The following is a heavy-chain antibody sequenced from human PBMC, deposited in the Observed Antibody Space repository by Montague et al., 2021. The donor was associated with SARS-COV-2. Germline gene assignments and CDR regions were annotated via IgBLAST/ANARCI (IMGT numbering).Heavy chain of an antibody. CDR3: TIEGHITTICSGCPRNWFDP. D-gene: IGHD2-2*01. CDR1: GDSISRNNLY. J-gene: IGHJ5*02. CDR2: ISTTGSP. V-gene: IGHV4-61*02. Sequence: TLSLTCTLSGDSISRNNLYWTWIRQPAGKGLEWIGRISTTGSPEYNPSLKSRVTLSLDTSKNQLSLRLSSVTAADTAMYYCTIEGHITTICSGCPRNWFDPWGQGTLVTSPQ.